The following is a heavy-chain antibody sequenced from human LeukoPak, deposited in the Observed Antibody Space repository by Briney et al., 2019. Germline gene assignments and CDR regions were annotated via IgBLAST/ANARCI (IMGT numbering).Heavy chain of an antibody. CDR1: GFTFSSYW. V-gene: IGHV3-7*05. CDR2: INQDGSEK. Sequence: GGSLRLSCAASGFTFSSYWMSWVRQAPGKGLEWVANINQDGSEKYSVDSVKGRFTISRDNSKNTLYLQMNSLRAEDTAVYYCAKAAPKFDYWGQGTLVTVSS. CDR3: AKAAPKFDY. J-gene: IGHJ4*02.